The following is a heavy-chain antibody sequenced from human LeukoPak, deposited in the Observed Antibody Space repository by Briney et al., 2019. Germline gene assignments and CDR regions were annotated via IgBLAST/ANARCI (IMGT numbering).Heavy chain of an antibody. CDR2: LYYSGTT. D-gene: IGHD3-22*01. CDR3: ARGGYDSSGSSVYYFDY. J-gene: IGHJ4*02. Sequence: PSPTLSLTCTVSGDSINSGGYYWTWIRQHPGKGLEWIGYLYYSGTTYCNPSLKSRVTISVDTSKNQFSLNLSSLTAADTAVYYCARGGYDSSGSSVYYFDYWGQGTLVT. V-gene: IGHV4-31*03. CDR1: GDSINSGGYY.